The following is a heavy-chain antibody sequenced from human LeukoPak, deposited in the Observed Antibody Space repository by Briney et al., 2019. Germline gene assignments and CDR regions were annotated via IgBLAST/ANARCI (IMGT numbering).Heavy chain of an antibody. D-gene: IGHD6-6*01. J-gene: IGHJ4*02. CDR3: ARVSSSSSWDFDY. CDR1: GFAVSSNY. CDR2: IYSGGST. V-gene: IGHV3-53*01. Sequence: GGSLRLSCAASGFAVSSNYMSWVRQTPGKGLEWVSIIYSGGSTYYADSVKGRYTISRDSSKNTLYLQMKSLRAEDTAVYYCARVSSSSSWDFDYWGQGTLVTVSS.